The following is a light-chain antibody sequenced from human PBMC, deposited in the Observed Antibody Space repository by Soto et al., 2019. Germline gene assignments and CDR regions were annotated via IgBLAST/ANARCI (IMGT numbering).Light chain of an antibody. CDR1: QSISTY. V-gene: IGKV1-39*01. J-gene: IGKJ4*01. CDR3: QQTFSPYVS. Sequence: DIQMTQSPSSLSVSIGDRVIITCRASQSISTYLNWYQYKPGKAPRLVIFRSSTLQSGVPSRFSGRGSGTDFTLTISSQQPEDFATYFCQQTFSPYVSFGGGTRVEI. CDR2: RSS.